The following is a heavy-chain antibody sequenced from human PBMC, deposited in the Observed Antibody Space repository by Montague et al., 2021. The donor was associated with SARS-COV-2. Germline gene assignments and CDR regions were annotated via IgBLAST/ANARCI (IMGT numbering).Heavy chain of an antibody. CDR3: ARDSGYCAQHLVPQRLYYYYYGMDV. J-gene: IGHJ6*02. Sequence: SETLSLTCTVSGGSISSYYWSWIRQPPGKGLEWIGYIYYSGSTNYNPSLKSRVTISVDTSKNQFSLKLSSVTAADTAVYYCARDSGYCAQHLVPQRLYYYYYGMDVWGQGTTVTVSS. D-gene: IGHD6-13*01. V-gene: IGHV4-59*01. CDR2: IYYSGST. CDR1: GGSISSYY.